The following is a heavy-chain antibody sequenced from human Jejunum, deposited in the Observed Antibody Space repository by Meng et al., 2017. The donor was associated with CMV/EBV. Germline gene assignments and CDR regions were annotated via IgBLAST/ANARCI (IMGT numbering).Heavy chain of an antibody. V-gene: IGHV1-2*02. CDR2: INPGSGGT. D-gene: IGHD3-3*01. Sequence: SGPPFSDYYMHLVRQAPGQGLEWMGWINPGSGGTKFAQKFQGRVTMTSDTSISTVYMDLSRLRSDDTAVYFCARSIWSGNFIGGNWGQGTLVTVSS. CDR3: ARSIWSGNFIGGN. J-gene: IGHJ4*02. CDR1: GPPFSDYY.